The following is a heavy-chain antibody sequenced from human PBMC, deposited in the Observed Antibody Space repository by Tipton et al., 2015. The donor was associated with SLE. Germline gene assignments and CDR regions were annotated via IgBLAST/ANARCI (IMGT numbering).Heavy chain of an antibody. V-gene: IGHV4-4*07. D-gene: IGHD1-26*01. Sequence: TLSLTCTVSGGSISFDSWSWIRQSAGRGLEWIGRIYSSGDRDYNPSLRSRVTISLDTSKNQFSLKLSSVTAADTAVYYCARDQRDSEGVWSQGTTVTVSS. CDR2: IYSSGDR. CDR3: ARDQRDSEGV. CDR1: GGSISFDS. J-gene: IGHJ6*02.